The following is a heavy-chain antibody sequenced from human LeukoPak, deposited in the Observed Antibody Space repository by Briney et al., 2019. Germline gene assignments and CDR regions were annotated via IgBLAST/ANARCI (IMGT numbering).Heavy chain of an antibody. CDR3: ARQTGDDALDI. CDR1: GYTLTGHY. J-gene: IGHJ3*02. CDR2: ISPHSGFT. Sequence: ASVKVSCKASGYTLTGHYIHWVRQAPGQGLEWMGWISPHSGFTMYPQRFQGRVTMTTDTSISTAFLEVRRLRSDDTAAYYCARQTGDDALDIWGQGTMITVYS. D-gene: IGHD7-27*01. V-gene: IGHV1-2*02.